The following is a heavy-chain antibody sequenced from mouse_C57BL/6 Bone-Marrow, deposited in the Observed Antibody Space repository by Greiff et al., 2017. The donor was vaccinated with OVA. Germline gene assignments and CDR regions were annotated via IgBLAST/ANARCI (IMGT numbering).Heavy chain of an antibody. CDR1: GYTFTDYE. CDR3: ARGITRYYAMDY. J-gene: IGHJ4*01. Sequence: VQLQQSGAELVRPGASVTLSCKASGYTFTDYEMHWVKQTPVHGLEWIGAIDPETGGTAYNQKFKGKAILTADKSSSTAYMELRSLTSEDSAVYFCARGITRYYAMDYWGQGTSVTVSS. V-gene: IGHV1-15*01. CDR2: IDPETGGT.